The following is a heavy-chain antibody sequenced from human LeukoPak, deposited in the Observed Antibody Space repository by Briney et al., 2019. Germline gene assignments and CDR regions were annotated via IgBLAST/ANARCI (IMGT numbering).Heavy chain of an antibody. CDR1: GGSISGYY. CDR2: MYTSGST. D-gene: IGHD3-16*01. CDR3: ARDHSAYNFDY. V-gene: IGHV4-4*07. J-gene: IGHJ4*02. Sequence: SETLSLTCTVSGGSISGYYWSWIRQPAGKGLEWIGRMYTSGSTTYNPSLKSRVTMSVDTSKNQFSLKLSSVTAADTAVYYCARDHSAYNFDYWGQGTLVTVSS.